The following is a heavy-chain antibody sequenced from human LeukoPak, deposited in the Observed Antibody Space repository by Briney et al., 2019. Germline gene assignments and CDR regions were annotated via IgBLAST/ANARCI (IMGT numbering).Heavy chain of an antibody. Sequence: SETLSLTCTVSGGSVSSECYHWSWQRQPPGKGLEWYAYIFNSGSSNYNPSLKSRVTISVDTSKYQFSLKLNSVTAADTAQYHCARGVGGVREGFDIWGQGTMVTVSS. V-gene: IGHV4-61*01. J-gene: IGHJ3*02. CDR3: ARGVGGVREGFDI. CDR2: IFNSGSS. D-gene: IGHD3-16*01. CDR1: GGSVSSECYH.